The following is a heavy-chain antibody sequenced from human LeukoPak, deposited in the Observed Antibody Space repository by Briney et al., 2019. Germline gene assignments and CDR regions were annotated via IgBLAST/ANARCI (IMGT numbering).Heavy chain of an antibody. D-gene: IGHD3-22*01. V-gene: IGHV3-48*01. CDR1: GFIFNDYG. CDR3: ARKGTMIGNDAFDI. J-gene: IGHJ3*02. CDR2: ISSNRRTI. Sequence: GGSLRLSCEASGFIFNDYGMNWVRQAPGKGLEWVSYISSNRRTISYADSVKGRFTISRDNSKNTLYLQMNSLRAEDTAVYYCARKGTMIGNDAFDIWGQGTMVTVSS.